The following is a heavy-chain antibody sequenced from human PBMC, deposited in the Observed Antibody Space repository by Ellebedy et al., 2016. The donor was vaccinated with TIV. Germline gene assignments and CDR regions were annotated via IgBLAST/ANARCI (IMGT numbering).Heavy chain of an antibody. CDR2: IWYDGSNK. J-gene: IGHJ4*02. CDR1: GFTSRTYG. D-gene: IGHD2-15*01. V-gene: IGHV3-33*01. CDR3: TRGTPADFYY. Sequence: PGGSLRLSCAASGFTSRTYGMHWVRQAPGKGLEWVAVIWYDGSNKNYADSGKGRFTISRDNSRNTLYLQMNSLRAEDTAVYYCTRGTPADFYYWGRGPLVTVSS.